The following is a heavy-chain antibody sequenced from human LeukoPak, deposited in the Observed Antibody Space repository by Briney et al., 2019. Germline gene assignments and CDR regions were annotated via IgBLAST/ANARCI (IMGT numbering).Heavy chain of an antibody. CDR2: IYHSGST. V-gene: IGHV4-38-2*01. D-gene: IGHD5-24*01. CDR1: GYSISSGYY. Sequence: PSETLSLTCAVSGYSISSGYYWGWIRQPPGKGLKWIGSIYHSGSTYYNPSLKSRVTISVDTSKNQFSLKLSSVTAADTAVYYCARQEMATIMGFYYWGQGTLVTVSS. J-gene: IGHJ4*02. CDR3: ARQEMATIMGFYY.